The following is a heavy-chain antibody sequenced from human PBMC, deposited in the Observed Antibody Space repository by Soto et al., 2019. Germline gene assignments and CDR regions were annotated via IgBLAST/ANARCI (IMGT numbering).Heavy chain of an antibody. CDR2: INPSGGST. Sequence: ASVKVSCKASGYTFTSYYMHWVRQAPGQGLEWMGIINPSGGSTSYAQKFQGRVTMTRDTSTSTVYMELSSLRSEDTAVYYCARDVPPNDSSGYYHAGYYYYGMDVWGQGTTVTVSS. J-gene: IGHJ6*02. CDR3: ARDVPPNDSSGYYHAGYYYYGMDV. V-gene: IGHV1-46*01. CDR1: GYTFTSYY. D-gene: IGHD3-22*01.